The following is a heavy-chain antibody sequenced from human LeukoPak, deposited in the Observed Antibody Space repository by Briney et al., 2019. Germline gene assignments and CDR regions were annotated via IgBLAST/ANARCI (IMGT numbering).Heavy chain of an antibody. CDR1: GFTFSSYA. CDR3: AKDPYYYGSGSYYSY. CDR2: ISGNGDGT. J-gene: IGHJ4*02. Sequence: PGGSLRLSCSTSGFTFSSYALSWVRQAPGKGLEWVSGISGNGDGTKYADSVKGRFTILRDPSKNTLYLQMNSLRAEDTAVYYCAKDPYYYGSGSYYSYWGQGTLVTVSS. V-gene: IGHV3-23*01. D-gene: IGHD3-10*01.